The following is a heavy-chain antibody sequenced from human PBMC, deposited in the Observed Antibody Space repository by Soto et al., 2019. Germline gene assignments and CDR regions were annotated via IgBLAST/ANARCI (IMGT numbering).Heavy chain of an antibody. CDR2: ITGDTLEA. J-gene: IGHJ5*02. CDR3: ARDRPTDH. Sequence: GASVKVSCKASGYTFNRYAISWLRQAPGQGPEWMGWITGDTLEASYARKIKGRVTLTRNTSTSTDNMELRSKRDDDTAVYYCARDRPTDHWGQGTLVTVSS. V-gene: IGHV1-18*01. CDR1: GYTFNRYA.